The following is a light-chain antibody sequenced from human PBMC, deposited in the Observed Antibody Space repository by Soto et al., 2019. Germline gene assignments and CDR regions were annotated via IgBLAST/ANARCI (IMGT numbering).Light chain of an antibody. CDR3: QQTYSTPRT. V-gene: IGKV1-39*01. Sequence: DIQMTQSPSSLSASVGDRVTITCRASQSISRYLNWYQQKPGKAPNLLIYAASSLQSEVPSRFSGSGSGTDFTLSITSLQPEDFATYFCQQTYSTPRTFGQGTKVEFK. J-gene: IGKJ2*01. CDR2: AAS. CDR1: QSISRY.